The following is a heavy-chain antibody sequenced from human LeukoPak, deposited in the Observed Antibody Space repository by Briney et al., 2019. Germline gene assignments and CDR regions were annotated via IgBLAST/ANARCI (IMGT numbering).Heavy chain of an antibody. J-gene: IGHJ4*02. V-gene: IGHV1-69*04. CDR1: GGTFSSYA. CDR3: ASGRVYYYDSSGYSAFDY. CDR2: IIPILGIA. Sequence: ASVKVSCKASGGTFSSYAISWVRQAPGQGLEWMGRIIPILGIANYAQKFQGRVTITADKSTSTAYMELSSLRSEDTAVYYCASGRVYYYDSSGYSAFDYWGRGTLVTVSS. D-gene: IGHD3-22*01.